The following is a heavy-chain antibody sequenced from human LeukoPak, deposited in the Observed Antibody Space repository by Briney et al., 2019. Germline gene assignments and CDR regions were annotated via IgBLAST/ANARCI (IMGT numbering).Heavy chain of an antibody. CDR2: ISSSSSYT. D-gene: IGHD1-26*01. V-gene: IGHV3-11*05. CDR3: AREGGTSQFDY. Sequence: GGSLRLSCAASGFTSSDHYMSWIRQAPGKGLEWVSYISSSSSYTNYADSVKGRFTISRDNAKNSVYLLMNSLRAEDTAVYYCAREGGTSQFDYWGQGTLVTVSS. J-gene: IGHJ4*02. CDR1: GFTSSDHY.